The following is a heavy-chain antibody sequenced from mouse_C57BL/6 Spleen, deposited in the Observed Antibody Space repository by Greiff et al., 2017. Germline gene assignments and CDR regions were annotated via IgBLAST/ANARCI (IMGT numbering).Heavy chain of an antibody. Sequence: VQLQQSGPVLVKPGASVKMSCKASGYTFTDYYMNWVKQSHGKSLEWIGVINPYNGGTSYNQKFKGKATLTVDKSSSTAYMELNSLTSEDSAVYYCARRDSNSYAMDYWGQGTSVTVSS. D-gene: IGHD2-5*01. CDR1: GYTFTDYY. CDR2: INPYNGGT. J-gene: IGHJ4*01. V-gene: IGHV1-19*01. CDR3: ARRDSNSYAMDY.